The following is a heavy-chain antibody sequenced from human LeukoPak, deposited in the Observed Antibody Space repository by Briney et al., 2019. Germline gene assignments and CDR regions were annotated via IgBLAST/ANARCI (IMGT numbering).Heavy chain of an antibody. Sequence: GGSLRLSCAASGFTFSSYEMNWVRQAPGKGLEWVSKISSSGSSIYYEDSVKGRFTISRDNAKNSLYLQMNSLRDEETAVYYCARRYSSSWFKPFDLWGQGTMVTVSS. V-gene: IGHV3-48*03. D-gene: IGHD6-13*01. J-gene: IGHJ3*01. CDR1: GFTFSSYE. CDR2: ISSSGSSI. CDR3: ARRYSSSWFKPFDL.